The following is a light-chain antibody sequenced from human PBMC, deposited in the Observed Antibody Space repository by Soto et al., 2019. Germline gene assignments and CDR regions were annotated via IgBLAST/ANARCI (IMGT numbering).Light chain of an antibody. Sequence: EIVLTQSPGTLSLSPGERATLSCRASQSVSSSYLAWYQQKPGQAPRLLIYGASSRATGIPDRFSGSGSGTDCTLTISRLEPEDFAVYYCQQYNDWPRTCGQGTKG. CDR2: GAS. CDR1: QSVSSSY. J-gene: IGKJ1*01. V-gene: IGKV3-20*01. CDR3: QQYNDWPRT.